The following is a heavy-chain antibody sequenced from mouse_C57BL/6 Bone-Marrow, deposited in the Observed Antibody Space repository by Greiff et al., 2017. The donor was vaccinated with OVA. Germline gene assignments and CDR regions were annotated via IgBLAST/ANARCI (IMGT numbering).Heavy chain of an antibody. Sequence: QVQLQQPGAELVKPGASVKLSCKASGYTFTSYWMHWVKQRPGRGLEWLGRIDPNSGGTKYNEKFKSKATLTVDKPSSTAYMQLSSLTSEDSAVYYCARLGYYYGSSYAFDYWGQGTTLTVSS. CDR2: IDPNSGGT. D-gene: IGHD1-1*01. CDR3: ARLGYYYGSSYAFDY. V-gene: IGHV1-72*01. J-gene: IGHJ2*01. CDR1: GYTFTSYW.